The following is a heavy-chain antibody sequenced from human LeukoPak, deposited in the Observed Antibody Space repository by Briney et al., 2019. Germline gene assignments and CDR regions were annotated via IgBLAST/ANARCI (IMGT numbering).Heavy chain of an antibody. CDR1: GFTFSSYS. V-gene: IGHV3-21*01. Sequence: GGSLRLSCAASGFTFSSYSMNWVRQAPGKGLEWVSSISSSSSYIYYADSVKGRFTISRDNAKNSLYLQMNSLRAEDTAVYYCAGDLQPLHYGDYAGAWGQGTLVTVSS. CDR2: ISSSSSYI. CDR3: AGDLQPLHYGDYAGA. J-gene: IGHJ5*02. D-gene: IGHD4-17*01.